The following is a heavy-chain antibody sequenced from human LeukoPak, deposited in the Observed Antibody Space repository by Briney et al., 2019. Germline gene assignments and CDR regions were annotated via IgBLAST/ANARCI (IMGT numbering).Heavy chain of an antibody. Sequence: PGGSLRLSCATSGLSVSTSVIHWVRQIPGRGLQWVAGTWSDGVAKYYEASVKGRFTISIDSSKNTVFLQMNNLRAEDTALYHCTKETNAFDAWGQGTLVTVSS. J-gene: IGHJ3*01. D-gene: IGHD1-7*01. CDR3: TKETNAFDA. CDR2: TWSDGVAK. V-gene: IGHV3-33*06. CDR1: GLSVSTSV.